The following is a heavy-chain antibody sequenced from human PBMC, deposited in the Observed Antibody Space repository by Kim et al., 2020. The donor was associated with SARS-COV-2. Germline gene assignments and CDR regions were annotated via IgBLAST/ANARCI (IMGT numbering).Heavy chain of an antibody. Sequence: LKSLVTISVDTSKKQFSLKLSSVTAADTAVYYCARGSYSSSWYGLSRAFDIWGQGTIVTVSS. J-gene: IGHJ3*02. V-gene: IGHV4-34*01. D-gene: IGHD6-13*01. CDR3: ARGSYSSSWYGLSRAFDI.